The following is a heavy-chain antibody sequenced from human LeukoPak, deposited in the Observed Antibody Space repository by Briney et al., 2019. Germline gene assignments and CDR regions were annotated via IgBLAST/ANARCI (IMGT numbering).Heavy chain of an antibody. Sequence: SGTLSLTFAVSGGSISSSYWCTWVRQPPGKGLEWIGEIYHSGSTNYNPSLESRVSISVDKSKNQFSLKLSSVTAEDTAVYYCARGPYSYDSSGAFDIWGQGTMVTVSS. CDR1: GGSISSSYW. J-gene: IGHJ3*02. CDR3: ARGPYSYDSSGAFDI. CDR2: IYHSGST. D-gene: IGHD3-22*01. V-gene: IGHV4-4*02.